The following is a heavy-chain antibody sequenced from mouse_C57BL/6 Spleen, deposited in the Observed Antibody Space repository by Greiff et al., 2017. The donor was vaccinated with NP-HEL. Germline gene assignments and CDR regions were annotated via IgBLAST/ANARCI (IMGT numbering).Heavy chain of an antibody. CDR1: GYAFSSSW. CDR3: ASGDYGRRYAMDY. J-gene: IGHJ4*01. CDR2: IYPGDGDT. Sequence: VQLQQSGPELVKPGASVKISCKASGYAFSSSWMNWVKQRPGKGLEWIGRIYPGDGDTNYNGKFKGKATLTADKSSSTAYMQLSSLTSEDSAVYFCASGDYGRRYAMDYWGQGTSVTVSS. V-gene: IGHV1-82*01. D-gene: IGHD2-4*01.